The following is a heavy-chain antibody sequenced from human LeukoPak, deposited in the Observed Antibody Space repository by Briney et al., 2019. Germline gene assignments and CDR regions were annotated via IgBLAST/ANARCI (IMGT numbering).Heavy chain of an antibody. CDR2: IIPIFGTA. V-gene: IGHV1-69*06. Sequence: GASVKVSCKASGYTFTSYGISWVRQAPGQGLEWMGGIIPIFGTANYAQKFQGRVTITADKSTSTAYMELSSLRSEDTAVYYCAGGTYCSGGSCYLYYNWFDPWGQGTLVTVSS. J-gene: IGHJ5*02. CDR1: GYTFTSYG. D-gene: IGHD2-15*01. CDR3: AGGTYCSGGSCYLYYNWFDP.